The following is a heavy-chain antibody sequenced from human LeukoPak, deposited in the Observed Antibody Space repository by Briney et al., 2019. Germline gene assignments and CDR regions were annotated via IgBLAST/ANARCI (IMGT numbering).Heavy chain of an antibody. J-gene: IGHJ4*01. CDR2: INGDGGST. CDR1: GFTFNSFA. Sequence: GVSLRLSCAASGFTFNSFAMTWVRQAPGKGLEWVSTINGDGGSTYYADSVRGRFTISRDNSRTTLYLQMSSLRVEDTAIYSCAKAPHYDVLTGRFTAQLWYFDFWGQGTLVTVSS. CDR3: AKAPHYDVLTGRFTAQLWYFDF. D-gene: IGHD3-9*01. V-gene: IGHV3-23*01.